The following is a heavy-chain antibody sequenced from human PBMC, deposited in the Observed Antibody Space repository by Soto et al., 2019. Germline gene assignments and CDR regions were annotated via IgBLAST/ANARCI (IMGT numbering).Heavy chain of an antibody. CDR2: ISYDGSNK. CDR3: AKVSGGISGFFY. V-gene: IGHV3-30*18. Sequence: GGSLILSCAASGFTFSSYGMHWVRQAPGKGLEWVAVISYDGSNKYYADSVKGRFTISRDNSKNTLYLQMNSLRAEDTAVYYCAKVSGGISGFFYWGQGTLVTVSS. J-gene: IGHJ4*02. D-gene: IGHD2-15*01. CDR1: GFTFSSYG.